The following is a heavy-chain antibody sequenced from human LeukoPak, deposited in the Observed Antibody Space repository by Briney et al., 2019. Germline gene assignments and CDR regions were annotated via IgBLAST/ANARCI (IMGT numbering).Heavy chain of an antibody. Sequence: PGGSLRLACAASGFTFSSYGMSWVRQAPGKGLEWVSAISGSGGSTYYADSVKGRFTISRDNSKNTLYLQMNSLRAEDTAVYYCAKDDAWVRYQDWGQGTLVTVSS. CDR1: GFTFSSYG. CDR2: ISGSGGST. V-gene: IGHV3-23*01. CDR3: AKDDAWVRYQD. J-gene: IGHJ4*02. D-gene: IGHD5-12*01.